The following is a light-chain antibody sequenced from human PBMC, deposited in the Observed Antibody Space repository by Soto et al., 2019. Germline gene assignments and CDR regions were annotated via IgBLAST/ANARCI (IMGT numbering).Light chain of an antibody. CDR2: EVS. CDR3: TSFTTISTWV. V-gene: IGLV2-14*01. J-gene: IGLJ3*02. CDR1: SSDLGGYNY. Sequence: QSALTQPASVSGSPGQSITISCTGTSSDLGGYNYVSWFQQHPGKAPKLKIYEVSNRPSGVSNRFSGSKSGNTASLTISELQAEDEADYYCTSFTTISTWVFGGGTKLTVL.